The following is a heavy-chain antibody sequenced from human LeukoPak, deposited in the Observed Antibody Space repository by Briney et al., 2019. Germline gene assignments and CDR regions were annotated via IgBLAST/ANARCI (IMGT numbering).Heavy chain of an antibody. V-gene: IGHV5-51*01. Sequence: HGESLKISCKGSGYSFTSYWIGWVRQMPGKGLEWMGIIYPGDSDTRYSPSFQGQVTISADKSISTAYLQWSSLKASDTAMYYCARSLYYYDSSGNRGGTWFDPWGQGTLVTVSS. CDR1: GYSFTSYW. J-gene: IGHJ5*02. CDR3: ARSLYYYDSSGNRGGTWFDP. CDR2: IYPGDSDT. D-gene: IGHD3-22*01.